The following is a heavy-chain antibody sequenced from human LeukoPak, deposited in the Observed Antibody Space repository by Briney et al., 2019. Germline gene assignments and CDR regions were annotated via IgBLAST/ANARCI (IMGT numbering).Heavy chain of an antibody. CDR2: MNPNNGNT. J-gene: IGHJ6*02. CDR3: ARLASSSWPLYYYYGMDV. CDR1: GYTFTSYD. V-gene: IGHV1-8*01. D-gene: IGHD6-13*01. Sequence: AAVKVSCKASGYTFTSYDINWVRQATGQGLEWMGWMNPNNGNTGYAQKFQGRVTMTRSTSISTAYMELSSLRSEDTAVYYCARLASSSWPLYYYYGMDVWGQGTTVTVSS.